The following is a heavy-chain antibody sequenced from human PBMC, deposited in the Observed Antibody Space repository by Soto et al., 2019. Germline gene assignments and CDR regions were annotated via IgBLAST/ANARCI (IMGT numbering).Heavy chain of an antibody. D-gene: IGHD3-22*01. CDR3: ARGGYYYDSSGYYSPFDY. CDR1: GFTFSSYA. V-gene: IGHV3-30-3*01. CDR2: ISYDGSNK. Sequence: QVQLVESGGGVVQPGRSLRLSCAASGFTFSSYAMHWVRQAPGKGLEWVAVISYDGSNKYYADSVKGRFTISRDNSKNTLYLQMNSLRAEDTAVYYCARGGYYYDSSGYYSPFDYWGQGTLVTVSS. J-gene: IGHJ4*02.